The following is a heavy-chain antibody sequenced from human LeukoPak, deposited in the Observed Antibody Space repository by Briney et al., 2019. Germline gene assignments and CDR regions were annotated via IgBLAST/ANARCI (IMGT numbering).Heavy chain of an antibody. V-gene: IGHV1-8*01. CDR1: GYTFTSYD. J-gene: IGHJ6*02. Sequence: GASVKVSCKASGYTFTSYDINWVRQATGQGLEWMGWMNPNSGNTGYAQKFQGRVTMTRSTSISTAYMELSSLRSEDTAVYYCARGGLRFLEWLRYYYYYGMDVWGQGTTVTVSS. CDR3: ARGGLRFLEWLRYYYYYGMDV. CDR2: MNPNSGNT. D-gene: IGHD3-3*01.